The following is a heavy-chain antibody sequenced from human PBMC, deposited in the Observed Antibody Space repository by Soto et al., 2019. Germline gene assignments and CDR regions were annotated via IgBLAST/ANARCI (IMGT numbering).Heavy chain of an antibody. CDR3: AKDHLPLVVVTAHWFDP. CDR1: GFTFSSYG. J-gene: IGHJ5*02. V-gene: IGHV3-30*18. D-gene: IGHD2-21*02. CDR2: ISYDGSNK. Sequence: PGGSLRLSCAASGFTFSSYGMHWVRQAPGKGLEWVAVISYDGSNKYYADSVKGRFTISRDNSKNTLYLQMNSLRAEDTAVYYCAKDHLPLVVVTAHWFDPWGQGTLVNVS.